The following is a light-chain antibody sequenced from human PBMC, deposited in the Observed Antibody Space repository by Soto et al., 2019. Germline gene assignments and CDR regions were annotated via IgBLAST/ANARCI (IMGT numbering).Light chain of an antibody. CDR3: CSYAGSSALYV. J-gene: IGLJ1*01. CDR2: EGS. Sequence: QSVLTQPASVSGSPGQSITISCTGTSSDVGSYNLVSWYQQHPGKAPKLMIYEGSKRPSGVPNRFSGSKSGNTASLTISGLQAEGEADYYCCSYAGSSALYVFGTGTKVTVL. V-gene: IGLV2-23*01. CDR1: SSDVGSYNL.